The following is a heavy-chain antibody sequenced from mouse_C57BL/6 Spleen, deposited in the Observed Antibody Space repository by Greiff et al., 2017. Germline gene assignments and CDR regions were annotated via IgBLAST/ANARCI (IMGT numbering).Heavy chain of an antibody. CDR1: GYTFTSYW. J-gene: IGHJ3*01. D-gene: IGHD3-2*02. CDR2: INPSNGGT. CDR3: ARAVTAQAPWFAY. Sequence: QVQLQQSGTELVKPGASVKLSCKASGYTFTSYWMHWVKQRPGQGLEWIGNINPSNGGTNYNEKFKSKATLTVDKSSSTAYMQLSSLTSEDSAVYYCARAVTAQAPWFAYWGQGTLVTVSA. V-gene: IGHV1-53*01.